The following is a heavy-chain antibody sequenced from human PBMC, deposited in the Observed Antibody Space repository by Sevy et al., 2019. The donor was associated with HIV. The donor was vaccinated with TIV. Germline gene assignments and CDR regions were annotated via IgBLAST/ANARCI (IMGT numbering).Heavy chain of an antibody. CDR3: AKDRDVLLVPSTMRDEYPGYGMDV. Sequence: GGSLRLSCAASGYIFSSYGIHWVRQAPGKGLEWVAFLSYDERNKYYADSVKGRFTISGDSSKNTFYLQMNNLEADETAVYYCAKDRDVLLVPSTMRDEYPGYGMDVWGQGTTVTVSS. D-gene: IGHD2-2*01. V-gene: IGHV3-30*18. J-gene: IGHJ6*02. CDR2: LSYDERNK. CDR1: GYIFSSYG.